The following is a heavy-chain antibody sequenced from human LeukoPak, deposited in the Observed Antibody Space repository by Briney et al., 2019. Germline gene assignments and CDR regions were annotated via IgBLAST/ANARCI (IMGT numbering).Heavy chain of an antibody. J-gene: IGHJ5*02. CDR2: INHSGST. Sequence: SETLSLTCAVYGGSFSGYYWSSIRQPPGKGLEWIGEINHSGSTNYNPSLKSRVTISVDTSKNQFSLKLSSVTAADTAVYYCARGGIAAAVYNWFDPWGQGTLVTVSS. CDR3: ARGGIAAAVYNWFDP. CDR1: GGSFSGYY. D-gene: IGHD6-13*01. V-gene: IGHV4-34*01.